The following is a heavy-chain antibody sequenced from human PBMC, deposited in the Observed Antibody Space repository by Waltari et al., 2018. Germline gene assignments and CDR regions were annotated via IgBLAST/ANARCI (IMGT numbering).Heavy chain of an antibody. D-gene: IGHD5-12*01. V-gene: IGHV3-74*01. J-gene: IGHJ4*02. Sequence: EVQLVESGGGLVQTGGCLRHYWAASGVTFRSYWTHRVRQAPGKGLVWVSRINSDGSSTSYADSVKGRFTISRYNAKNTLYLQMNSLRAEDTAVYYCARDVVATSLDYWGQGTLVTVSS. CDR1: GVTFRSYW. CDR3: ARDVVATSLDY. CDR2: INSDGSST.